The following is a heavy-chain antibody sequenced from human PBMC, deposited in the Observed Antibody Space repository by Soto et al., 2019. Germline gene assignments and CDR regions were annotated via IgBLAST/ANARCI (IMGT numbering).Heavy chain of an antibody. CDR2: INHSGST. D-gene: IGHD3-3*01. J-gene: IGHJ4*02. Sequence: SETLSLTCAVYGGSFSGYYWSWIRQPPGKGLEWIGEINHSGSTNYNPSLKSRVTISVDTSKNQFSLKLSSVTAADTAVYYCARSWDRVYDFWSGYYTGGYFDYWGQGTLVTVSS. CDR1: GGSFSGYY. V-gene: IGHV4-34*01. CDR3: ARSWDRVYDFWSGYYTGGYFDY.